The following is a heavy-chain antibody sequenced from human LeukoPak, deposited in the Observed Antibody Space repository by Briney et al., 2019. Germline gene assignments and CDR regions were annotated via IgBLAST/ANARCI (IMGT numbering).Heavy chain of an antibody. V-gene: IGHV3-30*02. CDR2: VRHDETEK. D-gene: IGHD4-17*01. Sequence: GGSLRLSCTASGFMFSKNGMHWVRQAPGKGLEWVAFVRHDETEKYYSDSVKGRFTISRDNSRNTLSLQMNSLRGDDTAVYYCAKFSYGDYVAWGRGTLVTVCS. CDR1: GFMFSKNG. J-gene: IGHJ4*02. CDR3: AKFSYGDYVA.